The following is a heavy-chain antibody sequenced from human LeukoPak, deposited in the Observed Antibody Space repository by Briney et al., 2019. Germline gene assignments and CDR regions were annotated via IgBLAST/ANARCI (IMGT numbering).Heavy chain of an antibody. CDR1: GGSISSGGYY. D-gene: IGHD3-22*01. CDR2: IYYSGST. CDR3: ARDQYYYDSSGYGDAFDI. V-gene: IGHV4-31*03. J-gene: IGHJ3*02. Sequence: SQTLSLTCTVSGGSISSGGYYWSRIRQHPGKGLEWIGYIYYSGSTYYNPSLKSRVTISVDTSKNQFSLKLSSVTAADTAVYYCARDQYYYDSSGYGDAFDIWGQGTMVTVSS.